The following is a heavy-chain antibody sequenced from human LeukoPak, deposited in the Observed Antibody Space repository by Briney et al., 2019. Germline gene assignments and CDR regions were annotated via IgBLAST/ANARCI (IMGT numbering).Heavy chain of an antibody. J-gene: IGHJ5*02. CDR3: ARGSRAARLRLNWFDP. D-gene: IGHD6-6*01. V-gene: IGHV4-34*01. CDR1: GGSFSGYY. CDR2: INHSGST. Sequence: PSETLSLTCAAYGGSFSGYYWSWIRQPPGKGLEWIGEINHSGSTNYSPSLKSRVTISVDTSKNQFSLKLSSVTAADTAVYYCARGSRAARLRLNWFDPWGQGTLVTVSS.